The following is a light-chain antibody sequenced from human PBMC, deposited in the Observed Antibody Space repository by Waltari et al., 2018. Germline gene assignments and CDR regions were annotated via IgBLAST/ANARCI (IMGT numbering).Light chain of an antibody. CDR1: QSVLHSSNNKNY. Sequence: DIVMTQSPDSLAVSLGERATINCKSSQSVLHSSNNKNYLTWYQQKPGQPPKLLIYWASTRESGVPDRFSGSGSGTDFTLTSSSLQAADVAVYYCQQYYSTPITFGQGTRLEIK. J-gene: IGKJ5*01. CDR3: QQYYSTPIT. CDR2: WAS. V-gene: IGKV4-1*01.